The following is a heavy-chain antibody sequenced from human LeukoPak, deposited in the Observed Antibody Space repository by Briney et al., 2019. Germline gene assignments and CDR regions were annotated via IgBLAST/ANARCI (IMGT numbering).Heavy chain of an antibody. J-gene: IGHJ4*02. CDR1: GGSISSGGYY. CDR2: IYYSGST. CDR3: ARRRYCSSTSCLVDFDY. Sequence: TSETLSLTCTVSGGSISSGGYYWSWIRQHPGKGLEWIGYIYYSGSTYYNPPLKSRVTISVDTSKNQFSLKLSSVTAADTAVYYCARRRYCSSTSCLVDFDYWGQGTLVTVSP. V-gene: IGHV4-31*03. D-gene: IGHD2-2*01.